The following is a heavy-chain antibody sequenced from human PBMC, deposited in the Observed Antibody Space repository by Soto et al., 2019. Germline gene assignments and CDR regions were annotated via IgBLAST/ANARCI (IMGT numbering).Heavy chain of an antibody. Sequence: QVQLVQSGAEVKKPGASVKVSCKASGYTFTSYEINWVRQATGQGLEWMGWMNPNSGNTGYAQKFQGRVTMTRNTSISTAYMELSRLRSEDTAVYYCARGQSGYSSGSSPNDYWAQGTLVTVSS. V-gene: IGHV1-8*01. CDR2: MNPNSGNT. CDR1: GYTFTSYE. D-gene: IGHD6-19*01. CDR3: ARGQSGYSSGSSPNDY. J-gene: IGHJ4*02.